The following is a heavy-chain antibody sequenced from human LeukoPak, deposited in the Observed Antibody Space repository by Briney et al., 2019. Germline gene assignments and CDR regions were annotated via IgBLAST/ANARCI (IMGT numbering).Heavy chain of an antibody. J-gene: IGHJ4*02. V-gene: IGHV4-30-4*07. D-gene: IGHD3-22*01. CDR3: ARGQWLLQHLDY. Sequence: PSETLSLTCTVSGYSISSGGYSWSWLRQPPGKGLEWIGYIYYSGSTYYNPSLKSRVTISVDTSKNQFSLKLSSVTAADTAVYYCARGQWLLQHLDYWGQGTLVTVSS. CDR2: IYYSGST. CDR1: GYSISSGGYS.